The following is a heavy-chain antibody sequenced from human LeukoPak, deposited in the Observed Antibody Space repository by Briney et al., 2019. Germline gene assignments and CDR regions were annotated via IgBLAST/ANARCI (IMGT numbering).Heavy chain of an antibody. Sequence: MPGGSLRLSCAASGFTFSTYNMNWVRQAPGKGMEWVSSITSSSSYIYYADSVKGRFTISRDNAKNSLYLQMNSLRAEDTAVYYCARPRGNVEMAAIPFDYWGQGTLVTVSS. J-gene: IGHJ4*01. CDR2: ITSSSSYI. D-gene: IGHD5-24*01. CDR1: GFTFSTYN. CDR3: ARPRGNVEMAAIPFDY. V-gene: IGHV3-21*01.